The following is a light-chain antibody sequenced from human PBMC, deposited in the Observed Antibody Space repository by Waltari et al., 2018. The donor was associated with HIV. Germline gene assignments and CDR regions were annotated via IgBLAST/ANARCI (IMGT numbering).Light chain of an antibody. CDR1: SSNIGSYS. CDR3: TTWDHSLFGHVV. CDR2: SKS. J-gene: IGLJ2*01. V-gene: IGLV1-44*01. Sequence: QSVLTQPPSASGTPGQRVTISCSGGSSNIGSYSVNWYQQLPRTAPNLLIYSKSQRPSGVPDRCSGSKSGTSASLAISGLQSEDEADYYWTTWDHSLFGHVVFGGGTRLTVV.